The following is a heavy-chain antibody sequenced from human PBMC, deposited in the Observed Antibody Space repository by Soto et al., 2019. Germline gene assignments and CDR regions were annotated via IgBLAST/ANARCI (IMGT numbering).Heavy chain of an antibody. CDR2: IIPIFGTA. CDR3: ARVPLGFDSSGYYLPYYFDY. Sequence: SVKVSCKASGGTFSSYAISWVRQAPGQGLEWMGGIIPIFGTANHAQKFQGRVTITADESTSTAYMELSSLRSEDTAVYYCARVPLGFDSSGYYLPYYFDYWGQGTLVTVSS. V-gene: IGHV1-69*13. CDR1: GGTFSSYA. D-gene: IGHD3-22*01. J-gene: IGHJ4*02.